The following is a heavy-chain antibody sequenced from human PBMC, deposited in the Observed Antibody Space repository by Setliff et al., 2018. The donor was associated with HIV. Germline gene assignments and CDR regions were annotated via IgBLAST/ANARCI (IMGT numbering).Heavy chain of an antibody. J-gene: IGHJ6*03. CDR1: GGSFSDHY. V-gene: IGHV4-34*01. D-gene: IGHD6-13*01. CDR3: ACGAAAGTDYYYYYYMDV. Sequence: LSLTCAVYGGSFSDHYWTWIRQPPGKGLEWIGSVYHSGSTHYNPSLKSRVTISVDTSKNQFSLKLSSVTAADTAVYYCACGAAAGTDYYYYYYMDVWGKGTTVTVSS. CDR2: VYHSGST.